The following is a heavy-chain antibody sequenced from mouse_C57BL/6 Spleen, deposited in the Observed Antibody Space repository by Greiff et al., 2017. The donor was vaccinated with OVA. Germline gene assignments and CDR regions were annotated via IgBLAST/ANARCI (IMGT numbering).Heavy chain of an antibody. J-gene: IGHJ2*01. CDR2: IDPSDSDT. D-gene: IGHD2-1*01. Sequence: QVQLQQPGAELVRPGSSVKLSCKASGYTFTSYWMHWVKQRPIQGLEWIGNIDPSDSDTHYNQKFKDKATLTVDKSSSTAYMQLSSLTSEDSAVYYCARWVYGTPDDWGKGTTLTVSS. CDR3: ARWVYGTPDD. CDR1: GYTFTSYW. V-gene: IGHV1-52*01.